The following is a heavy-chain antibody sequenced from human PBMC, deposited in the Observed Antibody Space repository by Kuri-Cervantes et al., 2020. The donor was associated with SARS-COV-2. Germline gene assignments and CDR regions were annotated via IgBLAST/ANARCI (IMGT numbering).Heavy chain of an antibody. D-gene: IGHD3-10*01. CDR3: AKGISWFGELNIGVPYYYGMDV. CDR2: ISGSGGST. J-gene: IGHJ6*02. CDR1: GSTFSSYA. V-gene: IGHV3-23*01. Sequence: GGSLRLSCTASGSTFSSYAMSWVRQAPGKGLEWVSAISGSGGSTYYADSVKGRFTISRDNSKNTLYLQMNSLRAEDTAVYYCAKGISWFGELNIGVPYYYGMDVWGQGTTVTVSS.